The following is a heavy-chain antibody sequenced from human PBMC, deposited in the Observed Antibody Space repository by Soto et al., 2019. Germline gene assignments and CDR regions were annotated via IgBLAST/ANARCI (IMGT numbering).Heavy chain of an antibody. D-gene: IGHD6-13*01. V-gene: IGHV4-39*01. CDR1: GGSISTSSYY. J-gene: IGHJ5*02. CDR2: IYYSGST. CDR3: ARVSSPGHYNWFDT. Sequence: SETLSLTCAVSGGSISTSSYYWGWIRQPPGKGPEWIGTIYYSGSTYYNPSLKSRITISVDTSKNQFSLRLSSVTATDTAVYYCARVSSPGHYNWFDTWGQGTLVTVSS.